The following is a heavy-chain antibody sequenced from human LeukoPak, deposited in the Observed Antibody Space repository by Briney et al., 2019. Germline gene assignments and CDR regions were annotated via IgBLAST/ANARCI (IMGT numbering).Heavy chain of an antibody. V-gene: IGHV1-18*01. J-gene: IGHJ3*02. CDR2: ISAYNGNT. D-gene: IGHD1-26*01. CDR3: ASRGSYYDAFDI. CDR1: GYTFTSYG. Sequence: ASVSVSCKASGYTFTSYGISWVRQAPGQGLEWMGWISAYNGNTDYAQKLQGRVTMTTDTSTSTAYMELRSLRSDDTAVYYCASRGSYYDAFDIWGQGTVVPVSS.